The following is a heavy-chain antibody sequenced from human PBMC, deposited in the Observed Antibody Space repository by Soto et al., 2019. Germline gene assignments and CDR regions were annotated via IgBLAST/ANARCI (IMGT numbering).Heavy chain of an antibody. J-gene: IGHJ4*02. D-gene: IGHD3-16*01. CDR3: ARGWGRFNY. Sequence: EVQLLESGGGLVQPGGSLRLSCGVSGFTFNDFEMNWVRQAPGKGLEWLAYIDGSGTTKKYADSVRGRFTISRDNPNNSRFLQMSSLSAADTAIYYCARGWGRFNYWGQGTLVYVSS. CDR1: GFTFNDFE. V-gene: IGHV3-48*03. CDR2: IDGSGTTK.